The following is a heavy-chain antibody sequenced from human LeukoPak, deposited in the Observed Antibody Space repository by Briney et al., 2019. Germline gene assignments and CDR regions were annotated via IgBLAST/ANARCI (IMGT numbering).Heavy chain of an antibody. CDR1: GFTFSSYG. CDR2: ISYDGSNK. J-gene: IGHJ4*02. CDR3: AKILGYCSGGSCLFDY. Sequence: PGWSLRLSCAASGFTFSSYGMHGVRQAPGKGLEWVAVISYDGSNKYYADSVKGRFTISRDNSKNTLYLQMNSLRAEDTAVYYCAKILGYCSGGSCLFDYWGQGTLVTVSS. V-gene: IGHV3-30*18. D-gene: IGHD2-15*01.